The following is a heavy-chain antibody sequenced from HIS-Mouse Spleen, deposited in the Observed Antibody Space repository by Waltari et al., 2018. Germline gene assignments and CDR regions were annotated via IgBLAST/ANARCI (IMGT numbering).Heavy chain of an antibody. J-gene: IGHJ5*02. CDR1: GGSISSGGYY. CDR3: ARSPYYDFWSGYSDNWFDP. Sequence: QVQLQESGPGLVKPSQTRSITCTVSGGSISSGGYYWSWIRQHPGRGLEWIGYIYYSGSTYYNPSLKSRVTISVDTSKSQFSLKLSSVTAADTAVYYCARSPYYDFWSGYSDNWFDPWGQGTLVTVSS. D-gene: IGHD3-3*01. CDR2: IYYSGST. V-gene: IGHV4-31*03.